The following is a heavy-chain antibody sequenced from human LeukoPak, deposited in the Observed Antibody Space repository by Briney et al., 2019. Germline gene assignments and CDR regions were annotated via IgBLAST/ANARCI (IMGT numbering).Heavy chain of an antibody. Sequence: GSLRLSCAASGLTFSDYYMSWIRQAPGKGLEWVSYISSSGSTIYYADSVKGRFTISRDNAKNSLYLQMNSLRVEDTAVYYCAKVAKYYYGSETYYFFEHWGQGTPVTASS. D-gene: IGHD3-10*01. J-gene: IGHJ4*02. CDR1: GLTFSDYY. CDR2: ISSSGSTI. V-gene: IGHV3-11*04. CDR3: AKVAKYYYGSETYYFFEH.